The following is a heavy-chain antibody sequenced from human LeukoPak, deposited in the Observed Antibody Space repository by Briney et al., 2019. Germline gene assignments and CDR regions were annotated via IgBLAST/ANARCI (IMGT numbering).Heavy chain of an antibody. CDR3: AKGDGYNYYFDY. V-gene: IGHV3-43*02. D-gene: IGHD5-24*01. J-gene: IGHJ4*02. CDR1: GFXFDDYA. CDR2: ISGDGGST. Sequence: GGSLRLSCAASGFXFDDYAMHWVRQAPGKGLEWVSLISGDGGSTYYADSVKGRFTISRDNSKNSLYLQMNSLRTEDTALYYCAKGDGYNYYFDYWGQGTLVTVSS.